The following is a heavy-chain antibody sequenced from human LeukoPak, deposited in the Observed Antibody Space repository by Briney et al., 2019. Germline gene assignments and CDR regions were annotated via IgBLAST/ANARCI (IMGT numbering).Heavy chain of an antibody. J-gene: IGHJ3*02. CDR2: IYSGGNT. V-gene: IGHV3-53*01. CDR1: GFTVSSNY. Sequence: GGSLRLSCAASGFTVSSNYMGWVRQAPGKGLEWVSLIYSGGNTYYADSAKGRFTISRDNAKNSLYLQMNSLRAEDTAVYYCARLYSSSSGKAFDIWGQGTMVTVSS. CDR3: ARLYSSSSGKAFDI. D-gene: IGHD6-6*01.